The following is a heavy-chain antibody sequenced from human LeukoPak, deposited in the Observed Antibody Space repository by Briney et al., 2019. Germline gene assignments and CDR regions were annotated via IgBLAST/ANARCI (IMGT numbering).Heavy chain of an antibody. Sequence: GGSLRLSCAASGFTFSSYDMHWVRQATGKGLEWVSAIGTAGDTYYPGSVKGRFTISRENAKNSLYLQMNSLRAGDTAVYYCARDHSGYGTGAFDIWGQGTMVTVSS. CDR3: ARDHSGYGTGAFDI. CDR1: GFTFSSYD. D-gene: IGHD5-12*01. V-gene: IGHV3-13*01. CDR2: IGTAGDT. J-gene: IGHJ3*02.